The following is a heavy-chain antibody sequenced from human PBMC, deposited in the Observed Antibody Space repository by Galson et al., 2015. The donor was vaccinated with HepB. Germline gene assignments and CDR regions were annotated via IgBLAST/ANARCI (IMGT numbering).Heavy chain of an antibody. CDR3: GRYFSSSIDV. CDR2: VYYTGST. V-gene: IGHV4-39*01. CDR1: GASIGSDSRY. J-gene: IGHJ6*03. D-gene: IGHD6-6*01. Sequence: ETLSLTCTVSGASIGSDSRYWGWVRQPPGKGLEWIGNVYYTGSTYYNPSLESRVTISVDTSKNQFSLKLTSVTAADTAVYYCGRYFSSSIDVWGKGTTVIVSS.